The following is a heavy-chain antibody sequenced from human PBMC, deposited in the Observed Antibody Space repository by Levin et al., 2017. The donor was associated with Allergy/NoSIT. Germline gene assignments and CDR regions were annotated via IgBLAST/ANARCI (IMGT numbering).Heavy chain of an antibody. CDR1: GFTFPNPA. CDR3: ARDRVWAGSGYYDV. CDR2: TSGSGFNT. J-gene: IGHJ4*02. D-gene: IGHD3-3*01. Sequence: LTCAASGFTFPNPAMGWVRPPPRKGLEWVAQTSGSGFNTDYADSVRGRFTLSRDNSNNVIYLQLTGLKVEDTATYYCARDRVWAGSGYYDVWGQGTPVTVSS. V-gene: IGHV3-23*01.